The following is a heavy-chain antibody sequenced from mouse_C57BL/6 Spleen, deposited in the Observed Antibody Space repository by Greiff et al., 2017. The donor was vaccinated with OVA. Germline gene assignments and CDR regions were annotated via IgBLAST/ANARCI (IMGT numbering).Heavy chain of an antibody. D-gene: IGHD1-1*01. CDR2: ISSGSSTI. V-gene: IGHV5-17*01. CDR1: GFTFSDYG. J-gene: IGHJ4*01. Sequence: EVKLMESGGGLVKPGGSLKLSCAASGFTFSDYGMHWVRQAPEKGLEWVAYISSGSSTIYSADTVKCRFTISRDNAKNTLCLQMTSLRSEDTAMYDSAKRTVVDPYYAMDYWGQGTSVTVSS. CDR3: AKRTVVDPYYAMDY.